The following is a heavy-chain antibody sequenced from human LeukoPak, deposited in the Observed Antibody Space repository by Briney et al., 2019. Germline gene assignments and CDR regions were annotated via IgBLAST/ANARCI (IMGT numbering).Heavy chain of an antibody. J-gene: IGHJ3*02. CDR3: ATLSYCSSTSCRAAFDI. Sequence: ASVKVSCKVSGYTLTELSMHWVRQAPGKGLEWMGGFDPEDGETIYAQKFQGRVTMTEDTSTDTAYMELSSLRSEDTAVYYCATLSYCSSTSCRAAFDIWGQGTMVTVSS. CDR1: GYTLTELS. CDR2: FDPEDGET. V-gene: IGHV1-24*01. D-gene: IGHD2-2*01.